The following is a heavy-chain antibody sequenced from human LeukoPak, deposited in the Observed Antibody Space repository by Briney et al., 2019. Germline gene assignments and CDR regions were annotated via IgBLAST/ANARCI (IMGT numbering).Heavy chain of an antibody. CDR3: AGAPYNFWSTYLDY. V-gene: IGHV4-38-2*01. J-gene: IGHJ4*02. Sequence: SETLSLTCAVSGSSISSDYDWGWIRQPPGKGLEWIGSISHGGSTYYSPSLKSRLTISVDTSKNQFSLNLSSVTAADTAVYYCAGAPYNFWSTYLDYWGQGTLVTVSS. CDR1: GSSISSDYD. D-gene: IGHD3-3*01. CDR2: ISHGGST.